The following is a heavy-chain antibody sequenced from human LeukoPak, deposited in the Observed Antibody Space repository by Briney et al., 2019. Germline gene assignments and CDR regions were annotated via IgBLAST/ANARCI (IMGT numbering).Heavy chain of an antibody. J-gene: IGHJ5*02. D-gene: IGHD3-3*01. Sequence: SETLSLTCAVYGGSFSGYYWSWIRQPPGKGLEWIGEINHSGSTNYNPSLKSRVTISVDTSKNQFSLKLSSVTAADTAVYYCARDNYDFWSGSQNWFDPWGQGTLVTVSS. CDR1: GGSFSGYY. V-gene: IGHV4-34*01. CDR3: ARDNYDFWSGSQNWFDP. CDR2: INHSGST.